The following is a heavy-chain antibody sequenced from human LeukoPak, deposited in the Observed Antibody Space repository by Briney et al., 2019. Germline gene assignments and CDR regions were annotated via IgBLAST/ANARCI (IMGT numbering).Heavy chain of an antibody. J-gene: IGHJ4*02. CDR1: GGSFSGYY. CDR2: INHSGST. D-gene: IGHD3-10*01. CDR3: ARGSRGSGSINY. V-gene: IGHV4-34*01. Sequence: SETLSLTCAVYGGSFSGYYWSWIRQPPVKGLEWIGEINHSGSTNYNPSLKSRVTISVDTSKNQFSLKLSSVTAADTAVYYCARGSRGSGSINYWGQGTLVTVSS.